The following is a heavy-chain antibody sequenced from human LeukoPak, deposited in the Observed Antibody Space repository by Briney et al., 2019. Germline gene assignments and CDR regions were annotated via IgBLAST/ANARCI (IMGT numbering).Heavy chain of an antibody. CDR1: GFSFSRFG. CDR2: ISSSSGAI. D-gene: IGHD2-15*01. CDR3: AQKGGTDH. Sequence: GGSLRLSCAASGFSFSRFGMNWVRQAPGKRLEWISYISSSSGAIYYADSVKGRFTISRDNAKNSLYLQMSSLRDEDTAIYYCAQKGGTDHWGQGTLVTVSS. J-gene: IGHJ4*02. V-gene: IGHV3-48*02.